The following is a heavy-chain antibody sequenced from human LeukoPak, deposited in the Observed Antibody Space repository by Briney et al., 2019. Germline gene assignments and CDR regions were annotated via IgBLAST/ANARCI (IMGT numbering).Heavy chain of an antibody. J-gene: IGHJ5*01. CDR3: ARRGLQGFCSVNSCHSFFDS. CDR2: ITASGGDS. Sequence: PGGSLRLSCVASGFSFSRHSISWVRQAPGKGLEWVPAITASGGDSFYAESVEGRFSVSRDDSKSTVFLQMSSLTADDTGLYFCARRGLQGFCSVNSCHSFFDSWGRGTRVIVSS. D-gene: IGHD2-15*01. CDR1: GFSFSRHS. V-gene: IGHV3-23*01.